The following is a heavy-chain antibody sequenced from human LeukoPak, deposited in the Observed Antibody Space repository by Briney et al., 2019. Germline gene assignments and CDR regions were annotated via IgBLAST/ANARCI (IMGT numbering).Heavy chain of an antibody. J-gene: IGHJ4*02. CDR3: AKVLAEGRTFTPYFDY. D-gene: IGHD1-14*01. CDR2: ISFDGTTQ. V-gene: IGHV3-30*18. Sequence: PGGSLRLSCVASGFTFSSYSIHWVRQAPGKGLEWVAVISFDGTTQHYADSVKGRFFISRDTPMNTVHLQLNSLRPEDTAVFYCAKVLAEGRTFTPYFDYWGQGALVTVSS. CDR1: GFTFSSYS.